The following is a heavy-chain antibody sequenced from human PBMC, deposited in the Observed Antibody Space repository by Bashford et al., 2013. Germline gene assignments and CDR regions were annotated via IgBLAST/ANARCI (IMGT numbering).Heavy chain of an antibody. Sequence: WVRQMPGKGLEWMGRIDPSDSWTNYSPSFEGHVTISVDKSITTAFLQWNSLRASDTAMYYCVRLKFVRGWFWFDLWGQGTLVTVSS. CDR2: IDPSDSWT. J-gene: IGHJ5*02. D-gene: IGHD3-10*01. V-gene: IGHV5-10-1*01. CDR3: VRLKFVRGWFWFDL.